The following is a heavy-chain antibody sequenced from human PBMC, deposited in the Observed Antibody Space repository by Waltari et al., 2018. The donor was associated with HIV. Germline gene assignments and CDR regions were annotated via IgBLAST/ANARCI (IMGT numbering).Heavy chain of an antibody. Sequence: QVQLQESGPGLVKPSETLSLTCTVSGGSISSYYWRWIRQPAGKGLEWIGRISASGSTNYNPSLKSRVTMSVDTSKNQFSLKLSSVTAADTAVYYCARDVHYDILTGSIYYFDYWGQGTLVTVSS. CDR1: GGSISSYY. CDR2: ISASGST. J-gene: IGHJ4*02. CDR3: ARDVHYDILTGSIYYFDY. D-gene: IGHD3-9*01. V-gene: IGHV4-4*07.